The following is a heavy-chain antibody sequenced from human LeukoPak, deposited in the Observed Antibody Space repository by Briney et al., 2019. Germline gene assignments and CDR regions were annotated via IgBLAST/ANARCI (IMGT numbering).Heavy chain of an antibody. Sequence: PSEAQSLTCTVSGRSISSDYWSSLRQPPGKGLEWLGYFYYSGSTNYNPSLQSRVTLSVDPSKNQFSLKLSSVPAADTAVYYCARTSGSYKYYFDYWGQGTLVTVSS. V-gene: IGHV4-59*12. CDR2: FYYSGST. J-gene: IGHJ4*02. CDR1: GRSISSDY. CDR3: ARTSGSYKYYFDY. D-gene: IGHD1-26*01.